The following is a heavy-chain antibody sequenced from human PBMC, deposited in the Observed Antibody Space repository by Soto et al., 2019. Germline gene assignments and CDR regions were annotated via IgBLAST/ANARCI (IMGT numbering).Heavy chain of an antibody. D-gene: IGHD2-21*02. Sequence: ASVKLSCTASGYTFTSYGISWVRQAPGQGLEWMGWISTDNGNTKYAQKLQGRVTMTRDTSASTAYMELSSLRSEDTAVYYCARSIVVVTALDYWGQGTLVTVSS. V-gene: IGHV1-18*01. J-gene: IGHJ4*02. CDR1: GYTFTSYG. CDR2: ISTDNGNT. CDR3: ARSIVVVTALDY.